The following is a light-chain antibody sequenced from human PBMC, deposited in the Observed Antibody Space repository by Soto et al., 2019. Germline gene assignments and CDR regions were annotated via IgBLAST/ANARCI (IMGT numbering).Light chain of an antibody. CDR3: AVWDDSLGGFVA. J-gene: IGLJ2*01. CDR2: NDD. V-gene: IGLV1-44*01. Sequence: QSVLTQPPSASGAPGQSVSISCSGSISNIGSNTVNWYQQLPGTAPRLLIYNDDRRPSGVPDRFSGSKAGTSASLAISGLQHEDEADSHCAVWDDSLGGFVAFGGGTKLTVL. CDR1: ISNIGSNT.